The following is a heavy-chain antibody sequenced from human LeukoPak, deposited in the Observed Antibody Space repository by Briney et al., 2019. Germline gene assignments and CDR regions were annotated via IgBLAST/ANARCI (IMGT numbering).Heavy chain of an antibody. J-gene: IGHJ5*02. D-gene: IGHD6-13*01. CDR3: ARDSSSWEVSSDNWFDP. CDR1: GYTFTGYY. Sequence: ASVKVSCKASGYTFTGYYMHWVRRAPGQGLEWMGWINPNSGGTNYAQKFQGRVTMTRDTSISTAYMELSRLRSDDTAVYYCARDSSSWEVSSDNWFDPWGQGTLVTVSS. CDR2: INPNSGGT. V-gene: IGHV1-2*02.